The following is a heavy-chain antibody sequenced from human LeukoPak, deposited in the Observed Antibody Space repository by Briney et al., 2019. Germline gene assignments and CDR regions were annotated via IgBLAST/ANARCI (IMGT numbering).Heavy chain of an antibody. CDR3: ARKAYGGNFDY. D-gene: IGHD4-23*01. V-gene: IGHV4-34*01. J-gene: IGHJ4*02. CDR1: GFTFSSYA. Sequence: PGGSLRLSCAASGFTFSSYAMHWVRQAPGKGLEWIGEINHSGSTNYNPSLKSRVTISVDTSKNQFSLKLGSVTAADTAVYYCARKAYGGNFDYWGQGTLVTVSS. CDR2: INHSGST.